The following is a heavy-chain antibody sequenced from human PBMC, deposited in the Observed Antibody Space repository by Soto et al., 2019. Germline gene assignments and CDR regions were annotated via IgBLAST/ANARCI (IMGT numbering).Heavy chain of an antibody. CDR2: IYYSGST. CDR1: GGSISSYY. Sequence: SETLSLTCTVSGGSISSYYWSWIRQPPGKGLEWIGYIYYSGSTNYNPSLKSREIISVDTSKNQFSLKLSSVTAADTAVYYCAREVLVGATKVYNWFDPWGQGTLVTVSS. V-gene: IGHV4-59*01. CDR3: AREVLVGATKVYNWFDP. D-gene: IGHD1-26*01. J-gene: IGHJ5*02.